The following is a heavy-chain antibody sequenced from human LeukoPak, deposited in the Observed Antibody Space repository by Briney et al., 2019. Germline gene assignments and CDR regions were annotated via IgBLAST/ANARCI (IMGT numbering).Heavy chain of an antibody. V-gene: IGHV3-7*05. CDR2: IKPDGNEK. CDR3: ARGYCGPTSCSGNWFDP. CDR1: GFIFSNYW. Sequence: PGGCLRLACPASGFIFSNYWMSWVRQGRGKGLEWVANIKPDGNEKYYVDSVKGRFTISRDSAKNSMYLQVNSLRAEDTAVYYCARGYCGPTSCSGNWFDPWGQGTLVTVSS. D-gene: IGHD2-2*01. J-gene: IGHJ5*02.